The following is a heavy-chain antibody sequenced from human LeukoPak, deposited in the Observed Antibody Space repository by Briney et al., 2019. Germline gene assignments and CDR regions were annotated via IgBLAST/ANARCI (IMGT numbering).Heavy chain of an antibody. CDR1: GFTFHDHG. D-gene: IGHD3-9*01. V-gene: IGHV3-53*01. CDR3: ARSSHYDILTGYSEEDAFDI. Sequence: GGSLRLSCAASGFTFHDHGMTWVRQAPGKGLEWVSVIYSGGSTDYADSVKGRFTISRDNSKNTLYLQMNSLRVEDTAVYYCARSSHYDILTGYSEEDAFDIWGQGTMVTVSS. CDR2: IYSGGST. J-gene: IGHJ3*02.